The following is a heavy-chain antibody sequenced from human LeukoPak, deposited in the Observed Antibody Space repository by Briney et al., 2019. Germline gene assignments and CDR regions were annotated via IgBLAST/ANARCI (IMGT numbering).Heavy chain of an antibody. CDR3: ARDVAARHALFDY. CDR2: IYYSGST. V-gene: IGHV4-59*01. Sequence: PSETLSLTCTVSGGSISSYYWSWIRQPPGKGLEWIGYIYYSGSTNYNPSLTSRVTISVDTSKTQFSLKLSSVTAADTAVYYCARDVAARHALFDYWGQGTLVTVSS. D-gene: IGHD6-6*01. J-gene: IGHJ4*02. CDR1: GGSISSYY.